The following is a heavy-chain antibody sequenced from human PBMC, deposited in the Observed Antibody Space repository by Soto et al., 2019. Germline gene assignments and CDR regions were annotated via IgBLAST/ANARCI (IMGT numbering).Heavy chain of an antibody. D-gene: IGHD3-22*01. J-gene: IGHJ3*02. V-gene: IGHV3-30*18. CDR3: AKQVVVVIAPSGASDI. Sequence: GGSLRLSCAASGFTFSSYGMHWVRQAPGKGLEWVAVISYDGSNKYYADSVKGRFTISRDNSKNKLYLQMNSLRAEDTAVYYCAKQVVVVIAPSGASDIWGQGTMVTVSS. CDR2: ISYDGSNK. CDR1: GFTFSSYG.